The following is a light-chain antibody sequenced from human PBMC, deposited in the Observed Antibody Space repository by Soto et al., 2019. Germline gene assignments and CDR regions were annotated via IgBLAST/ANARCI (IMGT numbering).Light chain of an antibody. Sequence: DIQMTQSPSTLSASVGDRVTITCRASQSITTWLALYQQKPGKAPKLLIYKATNLQSGVPSRFSGSGSGTEFSLTISSLQPDDFATYYCQQYNDYQYIFGQGTKLEIK. V-gene: IGKV1-5*03. J-gene: IGKJ2*01. CDR3: QQYNDYQYI. CDR2: KAT. CDR1: QSITTW.